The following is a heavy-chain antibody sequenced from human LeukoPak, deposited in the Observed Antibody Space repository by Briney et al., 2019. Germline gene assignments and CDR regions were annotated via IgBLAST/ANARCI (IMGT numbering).Heavy chain of an antibody. CDR1: GFTVSSNY. J-gene: IGHJ4*02. CDR3: ARDCTNGVCSNFDY. Sequence: PGGSLRLSCAASGFTVSSNYMSWVRQAPGKGLEWVSVIYSGGSTYYADSVKGRFTISRDNSKNTLYLQMNSLRAEDTALYYCARDCTNGVCSNFDYWGQGTLVTVSS. D-gene: IGHD2-8*01. CDR2: IYSGGST. V-gene: IGHV3-53*01.